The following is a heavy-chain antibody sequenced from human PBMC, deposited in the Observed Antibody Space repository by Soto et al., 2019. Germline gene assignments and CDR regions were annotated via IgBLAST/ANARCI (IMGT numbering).Heavy chain of an antibody. J-gene: IGHJ4*02. CDR3: ARSRANYYDSRGYYYSTFDY. V-gene: IGHV1-2*04. CDR1: GYTFTGYY. D-gene: IGHD3-22*01. Sequence: ASVKVSCKASGYTFTGYYMHWVRQAPGQGLEWMGWINPNSGGTNYAQKFQGWVTMTRDTSISTAYMELSSLRSEDTAVYYCARSRANYYDSRGYYYSTFDYWGQGTLVTVSS. CDR2: INPNSGGT.